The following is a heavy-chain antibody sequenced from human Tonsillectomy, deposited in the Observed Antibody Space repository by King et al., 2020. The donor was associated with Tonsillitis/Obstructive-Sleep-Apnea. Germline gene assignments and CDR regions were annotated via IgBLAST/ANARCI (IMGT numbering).Heavy chain of an antibody. Sequence: VQLVESGGGVVQPGRSLRLSCAASGFIFSSYGMHWVRQAPGKGLEWVAVISFDGSNKDYADSVKGRFTISRDNSENTVYLQMNSLRAEDTAVYYCAKAGGYTYGPLDYWGQGTLVTVSS. CDR1: GFIFSSYG. D-gene: IGHD5-18*01. J-gene: IGHJ4*02. V-gene: IGHV3-30*18. CDR2: ISFDGSNK. CDR3: AKAGGYTYGPLDY.